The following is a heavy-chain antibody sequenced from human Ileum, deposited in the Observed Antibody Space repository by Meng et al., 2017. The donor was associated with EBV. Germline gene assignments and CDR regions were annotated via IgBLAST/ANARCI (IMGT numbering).Heavy chain of an antibody. Sequence: HLQPAGPAPGPVKPSEPLAPTSTFSGGSNEKRSDKRGWIRQSPGKGLEWMGNIYYSGTTYYTPSLKSRVTIAVDTSKNQFSLKLSSVTAADTAVYYCARGYSSGWYYFDSWGQGTLVTVSS. J-gene: IGHJ4*02. V-gene: IGHV4-39*01. CDR3: ARGYSSGWYYFDS. CDR1: GGSNEKRSDK. D-gene: IGHD6-19*01. CDR2: IYYSGTT.